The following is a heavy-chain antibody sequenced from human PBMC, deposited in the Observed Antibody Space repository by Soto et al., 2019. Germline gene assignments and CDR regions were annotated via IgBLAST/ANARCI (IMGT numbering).Heavy chain of an antibody. V-gene: IGHV3-23*01. CDR2: ISSSGGST. CDR3: AKDQGYCSSTSCYAFDC. Sequence: PGGSLRLSCAASGFTFSSDAMNWVRQAPGKGLEWVSAISSSGGSTYYADSVKGRFTISRDNSKNTLYLQMNSLRAEDTAVYYCAKDQGYCSSTSCYAFDCWGQGTLVTVSS. J-gene: IGHJ4*02. CDR1: GFTFSSDA. D-gene: IGHD2-2*01.